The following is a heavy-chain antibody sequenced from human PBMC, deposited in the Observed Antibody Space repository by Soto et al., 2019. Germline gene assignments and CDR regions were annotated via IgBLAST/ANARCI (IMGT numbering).Heavy chain of an antibody. Sequence: SETLSLTCTVSGVTISYGGYSWSWIRQSPGKGLEWIGYISHLETTYYNPPFKSRVSLSIDRTRNQFSLSLNSMTAADKAVYYCARGGGYDSFDYWGQGILVTVSS. V-gene: IGHV4-30-2*06. D-gene: IGHD5-12*01. CDR3: ARGGGYDSFDY. J-gene: IGHJ4*02. CDR2: ISHLETT. CDR1: GVTISYGGYS.